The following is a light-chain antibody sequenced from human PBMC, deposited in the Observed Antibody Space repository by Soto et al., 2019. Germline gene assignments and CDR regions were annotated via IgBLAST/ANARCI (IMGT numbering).Light chain of an antibody. Sequence: EIVLTQSPATLSLSPGERATLSCRASQSVSSYLAWYQQKPGXAPRLLIHDASTRATGIPARFSXSGSXXEFILTISSVESEDFAIYYCQQHNDWPTFGQGTRLEIK. V-gene: IGKV3-11*01. CDR2: DAS. CDR1: QSVSSY. CDR3: QQHNDWPT. J-gene: IGKJ5*01.